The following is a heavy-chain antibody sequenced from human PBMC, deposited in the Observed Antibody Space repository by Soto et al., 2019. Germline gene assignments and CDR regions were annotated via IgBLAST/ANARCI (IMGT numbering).Heavy chain of an antibody. CDR2: IYYSGRT. CDR3: AGQTWKAPPPGMNYDYGMDV. J-gene: IGHJ6*02. V-gene: IGHV4-61*01. Sequence: QVKVQESGPGLVKPSETLSLTCTVSGGSVSNATYYWSWIRQTPGKGLEWIGYIYYSGRTKYNPSLQSRVTISVDTSKNQCSLTLTSVSAADTAKYYCAGQTWKAPPPGMNYDYGMDVWGQGTTVIVSS. CDR1: GGSVSNATYY. D-gene: IGHD1-1*01.